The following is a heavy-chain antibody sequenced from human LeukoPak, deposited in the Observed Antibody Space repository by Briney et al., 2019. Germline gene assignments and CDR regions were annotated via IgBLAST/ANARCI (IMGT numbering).Heavy chain of an antibody. J-gene: IGHJ6*02. CDR3: ARFRATILDYYYYGMDV. CDR1: GYSISSGYY. CDR2: IYYSGST. V-gene: IGHV4-38-2*02. Sequence: SETLSLTCTVSGYSISSGYYWGWIRQHPGKGLEWIGYIYYSGSTNYNPSLKSRVTISVDTSKNQFSLKLSSVTAADTAVYYCARFRATILDYYYYGMDVWGQGTTVTVSS. D-gene: IGHD3-9*01.